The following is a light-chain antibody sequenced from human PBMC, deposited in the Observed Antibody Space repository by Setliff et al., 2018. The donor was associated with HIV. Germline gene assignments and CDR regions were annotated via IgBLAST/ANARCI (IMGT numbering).Light chain of an antibody. J-gene: IGLJ1*01. V-gene: IGLV2-14*01. CDR2: DVT. Sequence: QSALTQPASVSGSPGQSITIFCTGSSSDVGAYMSVSWYQQHPGEVPKLIIYDVTKRPSGVSNRFSGSKSGTTASLTISGLQAEDEADYYCSSYAGTNNWGVFGTGTKVTVL. CDR3: SSYAGTNNWGV. CDR1: SSDVGAYMS.